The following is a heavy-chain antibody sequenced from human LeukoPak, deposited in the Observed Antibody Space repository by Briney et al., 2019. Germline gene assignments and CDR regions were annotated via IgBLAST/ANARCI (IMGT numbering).Heavy chain of an antibody. D-gene: IGHD3-16*01. CDR2: ISYGGSNK. CDR1: GFTFSSYA. CDR3: ATYLHPRLGLRNPGGYYYYYMDV. Sequence: PGRSVRLSCAASGFTFSSYAMHWVRQAPGKGLEGVAVISYGGSNKYYSDYVKGRFTISRDNAKNTLYLQMNRLRAEDTAVYYCATYLHPRLGLRNPGGYYYYYMDVWGKGTTLTVSS. V-gene: IGHV3-30-3*01. J-gene: IGHJ6*03.